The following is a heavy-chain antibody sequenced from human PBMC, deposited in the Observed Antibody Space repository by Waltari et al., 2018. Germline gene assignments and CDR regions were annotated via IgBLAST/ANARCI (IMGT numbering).Heavy chain of an antibody. CDR1: GVSISGGYD. CDR3: ARHWAGGWSDY. CDR2: IYGTSGST. Sequence: QLQLQESGPGLVKPSETLSLTCALSGVSISGGYDWTWIRQPPGKCLEWIGYIYGTSGSTNYNPSLKNRVTISKDTSKNQFSLKLSSVTAADTAVYYCARHWAGGWSDYWGQGVLVTVSS. D-gene: IGHD6-19*01. J-gene: IGHJ4*02. V-gene: IGHV4-38-2*01.